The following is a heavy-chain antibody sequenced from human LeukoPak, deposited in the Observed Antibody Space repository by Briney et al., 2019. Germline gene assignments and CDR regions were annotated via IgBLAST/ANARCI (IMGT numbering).Heavy chain of an antibody. CDR1: GMFFSSNG. CDR3: ARDRYGSYAFDI. J-gene: IGHJ3*02. V-gene: IGHV3-48*01. CDR2: ISSSSSTI. D-gene: IGHD4-17*01. Sequence: PGGSLRLSCAASGMFFSSNGMSWVRQAPGKGLEWVSSISSSSSTIYYADSVKGRFTISRDNAKNSLYLQMNSLRAEDTAVYYCARDRYGSYAFDIWGQGTMVTVSS.